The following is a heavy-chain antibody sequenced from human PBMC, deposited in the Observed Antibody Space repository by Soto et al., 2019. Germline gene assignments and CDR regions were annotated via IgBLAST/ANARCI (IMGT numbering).Heavy chain of an antibody. CDR1: GFSLSTSGMC. CDR2: IDWDDDK. CDR3: ARSEGDCLTLDY. Sequence: SGPTLVNPTQTLTLTCTFSGFSLSTSGMCVSWIRQPPGKALEWLARIDWDDDKYYSTSLKTRLTISKDTSKNQVVLTMTNMDPVDTATYYFARSEGDCLTLDYWGQGTLVTVSS. V-gene: IGHV2-70*11. J-gene: IGHJ4*02. D-gene: IGHD2-21*02.